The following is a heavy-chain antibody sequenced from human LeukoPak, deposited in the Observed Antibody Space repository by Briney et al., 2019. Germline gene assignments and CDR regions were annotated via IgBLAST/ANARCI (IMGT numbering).Heavy chain of an antibody. CDR3: ARTGYSYDY. D-gene: IGHD5-18*01. J-gene: IGHJ4*02. Sequence: SETLSLTCAVYGGSFSGYYWSWIRQPPGKGLEWIGEINHSGSTNYNPSLKSRVTISVDTSKNQFSLKLSSVTAADTAVYYCARTGYSYDYWGQGTLVTVSS. V-gene: IGHV4-34*01. CDR2: INHSGST. CDR1: GGSFSGYY.